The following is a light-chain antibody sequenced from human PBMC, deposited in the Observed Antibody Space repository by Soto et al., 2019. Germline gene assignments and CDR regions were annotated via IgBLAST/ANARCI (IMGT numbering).Light chain of an antibody. J-gene: IGKJ4*01. CDR3: QHFDDSLT. V-gene: IGKV3-20*01. CDR2: GAS. CDR1: QSVDSST. Sequence: EIVLTQSPGTLSLSPGERATLSCRASQSVDSSTLAWYQQKPGQAPRLLISGASNRATGIPDRFSGSGSGTDFTLTISRLEPEDFAVHYCQHFDDSLTFGGGTKVEIK.